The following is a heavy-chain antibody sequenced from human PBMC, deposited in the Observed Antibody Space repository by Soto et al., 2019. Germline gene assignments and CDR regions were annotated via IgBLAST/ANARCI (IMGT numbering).Heavy chain of an antibody. Sequence: SVKVSCKAAGGTFSSYAISWVRQAPGRGLEWMGGIIPIFGTANYAQKFQGRVTITADESTSTAYMELSSLRSEDTAVYYCARATTTGTTNYYYYGMDVWGQGTTVTVSS. J-gene: IGHJ6*02. CDR2: IIPIFGTA. CDR1: GGTFSSYA. CDR3: ARATTTGTTNYYYYGMDV. V-gene: IGHV1-69*13. D-gene: IGHD1-1*01.